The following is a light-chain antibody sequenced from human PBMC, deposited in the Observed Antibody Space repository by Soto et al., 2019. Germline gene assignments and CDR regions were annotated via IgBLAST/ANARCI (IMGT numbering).Light chain of an antibody. Sequence: EIVLTQSPGTPSLSPGERATISCRASQSVSSSYLAWYQQKPDQAPRLLIYGASSRATGIPDRFSGSGSGTDFTLTISRLEPEDFAVYYCQHYGRSPPYTFGQGTKLEIK. J-gene: IGKJ2*01. CDR3: QHYGRSPPYT. V-gene: IGKV3-20*01. CDR1: QSVSSSY. CDR2: GAS.